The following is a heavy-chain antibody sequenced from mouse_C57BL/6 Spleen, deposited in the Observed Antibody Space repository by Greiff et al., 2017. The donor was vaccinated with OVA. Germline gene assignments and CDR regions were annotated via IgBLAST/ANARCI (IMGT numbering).Heavy chain of an antibody. J-gene: IGHJ3*01. D-gene: IGHD1-1*01. CDR1: GFNIKDDY. Sequence: VQLQQPGAELVKPGASVKMSCTASGFNIKDDYMHWVKQRPEQGLEWIGWIDPENGDTEYASKFQGKATITADTSSNTAYLQLSSLTSEDTAVYYCTTGYYGSGFAYWGQGTLVTVSA. CDR2: IDPENGDT. V-gene: IGHV14-4*01. CDR3: TTGYYGSGFAY.